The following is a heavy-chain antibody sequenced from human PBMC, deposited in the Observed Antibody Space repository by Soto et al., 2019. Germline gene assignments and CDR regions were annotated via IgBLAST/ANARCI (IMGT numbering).Heavy chain of an antibody. D-gene: IGHD6-19*01. J-gene: IGHJ4*02. CDR3: ARRSGWPTAYFDY. CDR1: GYSFTSYW. CDR2: IYPGDSDT. Sequence: GESLKISCKGSGYSFTSYWIGWVRQMPWKGLEWMGIIYPGDSDTRYSPYFQGQVTISADKSISTAYLQWSSLKASDTATYYCARRSGWPTAYFDYWGQGSLVTVSS. V-gene: IGHV5-51*01.